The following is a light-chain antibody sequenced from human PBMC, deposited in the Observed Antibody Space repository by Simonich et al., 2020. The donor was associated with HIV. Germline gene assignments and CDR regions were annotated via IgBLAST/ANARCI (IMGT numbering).Light chain of an antibody. J-gene: IGKJ1*01. CDR3: QQYYTTPPT. V-gene: IGKV4-1*01. CDR2: WAS. CDR1: RNILYNSNNKNY. Sequence: DIVMTQSPDSLAVSLGERATINCKSSRNILYNSNNKNYLAWYQPKPGQPPNLLIYWASTRESGVPDRFSASGSATDFTLTISSLQAEDVAVYYCQQYYTTPPTFGQGTKVEIK.